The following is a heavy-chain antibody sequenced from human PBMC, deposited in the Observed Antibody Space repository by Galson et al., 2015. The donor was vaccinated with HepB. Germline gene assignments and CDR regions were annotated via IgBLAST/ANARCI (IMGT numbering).Heavy chain of an antibody. J-gene: IGHJ6*02. Sequence: SLRLSCAASGFTFSTYSMNWVRQAPGKGLEWVSCIGTTRSNIYYSDSVKGRFTISRDNAKNSQYLQMNSLRVDDTAIYYCARDFGAFGSGYGMDVWGQGTTVTVSS. CDR1: GFTFSTYS. D-gene: IGHD3-10*01. V-gene: IGHV3-21*01. CDR2: IGTTRSNI. CDR3: ARDFGAFGSGYGMDV.